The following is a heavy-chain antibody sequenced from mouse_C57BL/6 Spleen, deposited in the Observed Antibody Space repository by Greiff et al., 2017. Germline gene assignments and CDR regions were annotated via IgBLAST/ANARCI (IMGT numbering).Heavy chain of an antibody. V-gene: IGHV1-15*01. Sequence: VKLVESGAELVRPGASVTLSCKASGYTFTDYEMHWVKQTPVHGLEWIGAIDPETGGTAYNQKFKGKAILTADKSSSTAYMELRSLTSEDSAVYYCTNYYGSSYGAMDYWGQGTSVTVSS. J-gene: IGHJ4*01. CDR2: IDPETGGT. D-gene: IGHD1-1*01. CDR1: GYTFTDYE. CDR3: TNYYGSSYGAMDY.